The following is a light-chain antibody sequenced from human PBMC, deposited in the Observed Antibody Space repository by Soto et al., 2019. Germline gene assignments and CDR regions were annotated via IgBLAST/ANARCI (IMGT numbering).Light chain of an antibody. V-gene: IGLV1-51*01. CDR2: DNN. CDR3: GTWYSSRSAVV. CDR1: SSNIGDNY. J-gene: IGLJ2*01. Sequence: QSVLTQPPSVSAAPGQKVTISCSGSSSNIGDNYVSWYRQLPGTAPKLLIYDNNNRPSGIPDRFSGAKSGTSATLGITGPQTGDEADYYCGTWYSSRSAVVFGGGTKLTVL.